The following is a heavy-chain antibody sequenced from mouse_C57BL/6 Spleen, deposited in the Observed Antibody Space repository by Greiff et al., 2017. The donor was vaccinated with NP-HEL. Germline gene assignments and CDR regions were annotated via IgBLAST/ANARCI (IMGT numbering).Heavy chain of an antibody. CDR2: IYLSDIYT. Sequence: VHLQQPGAELVMPGASVNLFCKASVYTLTRYRMHCVKQRPGQGLEWIGEIYLSDIYTNYNQKFKGKSTLTVDKSSSTAYMQLSSLTSEDSAVYYCARGVVTTDYYAMDYWGQGTSVTVSS. J-gene: IGHJ4*01. CDR3: ARGVVTTDYYAMDY. CDR1: VYTLTRYR. V-gene: IGHV1-69*01. D-gene: IGHD2-5*01.